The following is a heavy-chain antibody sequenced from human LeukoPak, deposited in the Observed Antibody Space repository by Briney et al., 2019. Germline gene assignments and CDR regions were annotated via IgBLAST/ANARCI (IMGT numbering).Heavy chain of an antibody. J-gene: IGHJ4*02. Sequence: ASVKVSCKASGYTFTGYYMHWVRQAPGQGLEWMGWISAYNGNTNYAQKLQGRVTMTTDTSTSTAYMELRSLRSDDTAVYYCARCHYYDSSGYPDYWGQGTLVTVSS. CDR2: ISAYNGNT. CDR1: GYTFTGYY. D-gene: IGHD3-22*01. V-gene: IGHV1-18*04. CDR3: ARCHYYDSSGYPDY.